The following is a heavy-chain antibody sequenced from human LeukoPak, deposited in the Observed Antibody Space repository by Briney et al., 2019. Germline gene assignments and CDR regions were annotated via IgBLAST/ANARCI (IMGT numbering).Heavy chain of an antibody. CDR2: ISGSGGST. J-gene: IGHJ3*02. D-gene: IGHD1-26*01. CDR1: GFTFINYA. Sequence: GGSLRLSCAASGFTFINYAVSWVRQAPGKGLEWVSAISGSGGSTYYADSVKGRFTISIDNSKNTLYLQMNTLRAGDTAVYYCAKVGGRYSGSYGDASDIWGQGTMVTVSS. V-gene: IGHV3-23*01. CDR3: AKVGGRYSGSYGDASDI.